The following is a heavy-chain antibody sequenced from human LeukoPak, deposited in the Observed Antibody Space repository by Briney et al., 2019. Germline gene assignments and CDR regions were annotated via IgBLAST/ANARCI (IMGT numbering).Heavy chain of an antibody. D-gene: IGHD3-22*01. J-gene: IGHJ4*02. CDR1: GYTFTGYY. Sequence: ASVKVSCKASGYTFTGYYMHWVRQAPGQRLEWMGWINPNSGGTNYAQKFQGRVTMTRDTSISTAYMELSRLRSDDTAVYYCARADDYYYDSSGYLHYWGQGTLVTVSS. CDR3: ARADDYYYDSSGYLHY. V-gene: IGHV1-2*02. CDR2: INPNSGGT.